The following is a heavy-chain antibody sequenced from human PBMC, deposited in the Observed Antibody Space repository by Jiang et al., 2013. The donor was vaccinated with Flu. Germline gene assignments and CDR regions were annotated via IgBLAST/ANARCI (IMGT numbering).Heavy chain of an antibody. CDR2: IYYSGTTNTGST. Sequence: KPSETLSLTCTVSGASISSYYWSWIRQPPGKGLEWIGYIYYSGTTNTGSTHYNPSLRSRVTISVDTSRTQFSLKLGSVTAADTAVYYCARGGGALFDYWGQGTLVTVSS. CDR3: ARGGGALFDY. V-gene: IGHV4-59*08. J-gene: IGHJ4*02. CDR1: GASISSYY. D-gene: IGHD1-26*01.